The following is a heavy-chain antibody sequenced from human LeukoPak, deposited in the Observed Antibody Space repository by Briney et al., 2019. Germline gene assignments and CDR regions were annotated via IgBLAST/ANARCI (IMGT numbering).Heavy chain of an antibody. CDR2: IYYSGST. V-gene: IGHV4-59*08. J-gene: IGHJ4*02. Sequence: SETLSLTCTVSGGSISSYYWSWIRQPPGKGLEWIGYIYYSGSTSYNPSLKGRVTISVDTSKNQFSLKLNSVTATDTAVYYCARHYGPWGQGTLVTVSS. CDR1: GGSISSYY. CDR3: ARHYGP. D-gene: IGHD3-10*01.